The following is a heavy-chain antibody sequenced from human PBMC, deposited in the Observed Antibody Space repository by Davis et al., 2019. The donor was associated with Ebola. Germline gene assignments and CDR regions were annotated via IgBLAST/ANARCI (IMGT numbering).Heavy chain of an antibody. CDR2: IIPIFGTA. Sequence: SVKVSCKASGGTFSSYAISWVRQAPGQGLEWMGGIIPIFGTANYAQKFQGRVTITADESTSTAYMELSSLRSEDTAVYYCARGRGIVVVPAASRDYYYYGMDVWGKGTTVTVSS. V-gene: IGHV1-69*13. CDR1: GGTFSSYA. D-gene: IGHD2-2*01. J-gene: IGHJ6*04. CDR3: ARGRGIVVVPAASRDYYYYGMDV.